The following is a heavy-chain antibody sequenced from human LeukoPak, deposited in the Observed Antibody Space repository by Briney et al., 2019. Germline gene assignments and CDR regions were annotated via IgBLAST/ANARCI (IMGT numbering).Heavy chain of an antibody. D-gene: IGHD6-13*01. V-gene: IGHV1-8*01. CDR2: MNPNSSNT. CDR3: ARRRTEQQLVFNWFDP. CDR1: GYTFTSYD. J-gene: IGHJ5*02. Sequence: GASVKVSCKASGYTFTSYDINWVRQATGQGLEWMGWMNPNSSNTGYAQKFQGRVTMTRNTSISTAYMELSSLRSEDTAVYYCARRRTEQQLVFNWFDPWGQGTLVTVSS.